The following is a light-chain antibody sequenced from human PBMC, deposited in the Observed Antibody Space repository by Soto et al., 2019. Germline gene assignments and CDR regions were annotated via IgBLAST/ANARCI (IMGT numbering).Light chain of an antibody. J-gene: IGLJ2*01. CDR3: AAWDNSLSGVV. Sequence: QSVLTQPPSASGTPGQRVTISCSGSSSNIGSNYVYWYQQLPGTAPKLLIYRNNQRPSGVPDRFSGSKSGTSASLAISGLGSGDEADYSGAAWDNSLSGVVFGGGPTLPAL. CDR2: RNN. V-gene: IGLV1-47*01. CDR1: SSNIGSNY.